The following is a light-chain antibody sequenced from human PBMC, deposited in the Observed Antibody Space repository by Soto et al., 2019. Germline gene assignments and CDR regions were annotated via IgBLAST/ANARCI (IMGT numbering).Light chain of an antibody. J-gene: IGKJ1*01. CDR2: AAS. CDR3: QQSYSAPPWT. Sequence: DIQTTQSPSSLSASVGDRVTITCRTSDNIAKYLNWYQQKPGQVPKLLIVAASRLQSGVPTRFSGSGSGTDFTLTINDLQPEDFETYYCQQSYSAPPWTCGQGTKVDIK. CDR1: DNIAKY. V-gene: IGKV1-39*01.